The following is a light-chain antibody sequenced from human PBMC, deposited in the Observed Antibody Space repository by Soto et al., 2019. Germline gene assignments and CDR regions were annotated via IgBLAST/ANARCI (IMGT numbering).Light chain of an antibody. J-gene: IGKJ1*01. CDR1: QSISNH. V-gene: IGKV1-39*01. Sequence: TQSSASLSAAAGNRIIYTCRASQSISNHLNWYQQKPGKAPKLLIFAASSLQSGVPSRFSGSRSGPDFTLTISSLQPEDFATYYCQQSYSSPPTFGQGTKVDIK. CDR2: AAS. CDR3: QQSYSSPPT.